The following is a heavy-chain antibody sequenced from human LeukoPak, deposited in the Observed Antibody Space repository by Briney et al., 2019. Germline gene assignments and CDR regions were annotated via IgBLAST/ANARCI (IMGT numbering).Heavy chain of an antibody. J-gene: IGHJ5*02. CDR2: IYSGGST. D-gene: IGHD1-26*01. CDR1: GFTVSSNY. CDR3: SLGGEVGGVRTNH. V-gene: IGHV3-53*01. Sequence: PGGSLRLSCAASGFTVSSNYMSWVRQAPGKGLEWVSVIYSGGSTYYAGSVKGRFTISRGNSKNTLYLQMNSLRAEDTAVYYCSLGGEVGGVRTNHWGQGTLVTVSS.